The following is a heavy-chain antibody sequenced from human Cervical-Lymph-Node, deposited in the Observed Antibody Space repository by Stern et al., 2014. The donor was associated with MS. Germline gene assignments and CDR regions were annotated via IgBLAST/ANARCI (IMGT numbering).Heavy chain of an antibody. CDR1: GFTFSSYG. CDR3: AKDHQLRTGKAYYYPMDV. Sequence: VQLVESGGGVVQPESSLRLACAASGFTFSSYGMHWGRQAPGKGLDWGAVISNDGGNKWYVDSVKGRFTISRDNSKNALYLQMNSLRVEDTAVYYCAKDHQLRTGKAYYYPMDVWGQGTTVTVSS. J-gene: IGHJ6*02. D-gene: IGHD2-2*01. V-gene: IGHV3-30*18. CDR2: ISNDGGNK.